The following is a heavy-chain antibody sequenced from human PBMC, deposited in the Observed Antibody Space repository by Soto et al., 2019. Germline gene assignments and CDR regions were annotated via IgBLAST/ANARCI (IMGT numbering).Heavy chain of an antibody. CDR1: GGSISSSNW. CDR3: ARVLVYSSSWSSAIDY. V-gene: IGHV4-4*02. J-gene: IGHJ4*02. CDR2: IYHSGST. D-gene: IGHD6-13*01. Sequence: SETLSLTCAVSGGSISSSNWWSWVRQPPGKGLEWIGEIYHSGSTNYNPSLKSRVTISVDKSKNQFSLKLSSVTAADTAVYYCARVLVYSSSWSSAIDYWGQGTLVTVSS.